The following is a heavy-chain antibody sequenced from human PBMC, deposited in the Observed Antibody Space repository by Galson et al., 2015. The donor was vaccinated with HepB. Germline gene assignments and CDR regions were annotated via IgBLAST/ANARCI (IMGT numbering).Heavy chain of an antibody. J-gene: IGHJ4*02. CDR3: ARDRGPSTPFDY. CDR2: IYYSGST. V-gene: IGHV4-39*07. Sequence: ISSSSHYWGWIRQPPGKGLEWIGSIYYSGSTYYNPSLKSRVTISVDKSKNQFSLKLSSVTAADTAVYYCARDRGPSTPFDYWGQGTLVTVSS. CDR1: ISSSSHY.